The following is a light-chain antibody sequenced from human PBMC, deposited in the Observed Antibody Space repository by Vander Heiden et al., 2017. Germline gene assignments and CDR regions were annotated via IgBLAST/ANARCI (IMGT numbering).Light chain of an antibody. J-gene: IGKJ1*01. CDR2: QAS. CDR1: QSVSSW. V-gene: IGKV1-5*03. CDR3: QQYNNYPGT. Sequence: DIQMPQSPSTLSASVGDKVTITCRASQSVSSWLAWYQQKPGKAPKLLIYQASSLESGVPSRFSGSGSGTEFTLTVSSLQPDDFATYYCQQYNNYPGTFGQGTKVEIK.